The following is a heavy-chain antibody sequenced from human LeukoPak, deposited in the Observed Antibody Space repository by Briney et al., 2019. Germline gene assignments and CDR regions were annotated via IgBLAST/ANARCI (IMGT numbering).Heavy chain of an antibody. CDR1: GFTFSSYG. V-gene: IGHV3-NL1*01. CDR3: AKKAYLWYFDY. CDR2: IDRDGSRI. J-gene: IGHJ4*02. Sequence: GGSLRLSCAASGFTFSSYGMHWVRQAPGKGLVWVSRIDRDGSRINYADSVKGRFTVSRDNSKNTLYLQMNSLRAEDTAVYYCAKKAYLWYFDYWGQGTLVTVSS.